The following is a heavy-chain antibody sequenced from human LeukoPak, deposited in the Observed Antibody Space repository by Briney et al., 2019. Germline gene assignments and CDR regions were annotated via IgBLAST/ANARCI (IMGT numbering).Heavy chain of an antibody. V-gene: IGHV3-30*18. D-gene: IGHD3-16*01. J-gene: IGHJ4*02. CDR1: GFTFSSYG. CDR3: AKDLGFEHQLLCLDN. CDR2: ISYGGNYK. Sequence: GGSLRLSCAASGFTFSSYGMHWVRQAPGKGLEWVAVISYGGNYKYYADSVKGRFTISRDNSRNTLYLQMNGLRAEDTAVYYCAKDLGFEHQLLCLDNWGQGALVTVSS.